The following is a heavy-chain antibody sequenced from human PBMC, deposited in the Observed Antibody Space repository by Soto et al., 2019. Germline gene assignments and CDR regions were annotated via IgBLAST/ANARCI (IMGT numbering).Heavy chain of an antibody. CDR1: GFTFSSYG. CDR3: AKDGGQSLQVVTPWYFHY. Sequence: QVQLVESGGGVVQPGRSLRLSCAASGFTFSSYGMHWVRQAPGKGLEWVAVISYDGSNKYYADSVKGRVTISRDKYKNTMYLKMNTLRDEATAVYYCAKDGGQSLQVVTPWYFHYWGQGTLVTVSS. J-gene: IGHJ4*02. D-gene: IGHD2-21*02. V-gene: IGHV3-30*18. CDR2: ISYDGSNK.